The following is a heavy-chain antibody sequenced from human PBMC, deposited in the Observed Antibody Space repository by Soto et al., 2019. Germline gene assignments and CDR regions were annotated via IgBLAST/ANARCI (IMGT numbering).Heavy chain of an antibody. CDR3: ARRTRITRYNWFDP. CDR1: GGSFSGYY. V-gene: IGHV4-34*01. J-gene: IGHJ5*02. D-gene: IGHD3-16*01. CDR2: INHSGST. Sequence: PSETLPLTCAVYGGSFSGYYWSWIRQPPGKGLEWIGEINHSGSTNYNPSLKSRVTISVDTSKNQFSLKLSSVTAADTAVYYCARRTRITRYNWFDPWGQGTLVTVSS.